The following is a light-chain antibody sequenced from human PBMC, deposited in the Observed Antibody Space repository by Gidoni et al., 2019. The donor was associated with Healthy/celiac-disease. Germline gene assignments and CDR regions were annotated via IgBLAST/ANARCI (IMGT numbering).Light chain of an antibody. V-gene: IGKV1-5*03. CDR3: QQYNSYLCS. CDR2: KAS. Sequence: DIQMTQSPSTLSASVGDRVTITCRASQSISSWLAWYQQKPGKAPKLLIYKASSLESGVPSRFSGCGSGTEFTLTISSLQPDDFATYYCQQYNSYLCSFGQGTKLEIK. CDR1: QSISSW. J-gene: IGKJ2*04.